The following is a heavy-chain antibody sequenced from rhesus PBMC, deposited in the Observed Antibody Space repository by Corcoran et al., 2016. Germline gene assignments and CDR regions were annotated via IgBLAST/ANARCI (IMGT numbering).Heavy chain of an antibody. V-gene: IGHV3-59*01. D-gene: IGHD3-28*01. J-gene: IGHJ4*01. CDR2: ISNGGGST. Sequence: EVQLGESGGGLAKPGGSLRLSCAASGFTFSDYYMDWVRQASGKGLEWVSRISNGGGSTYYADSVKGRFTSARENAKNTLYLQMDSLRAEDTAVYYCAKGHYYGSGPDYWGQGVLVTVSS. CDR1: GFTFSDYY. CDR3: AKGHYYGSGPDY.